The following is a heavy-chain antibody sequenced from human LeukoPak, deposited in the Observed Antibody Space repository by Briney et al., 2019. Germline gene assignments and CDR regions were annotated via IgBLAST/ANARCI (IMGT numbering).Heavy chain of an antibody. CDR1: GGYISSRY. V-gene: IGHV4-59*11. CDR2: IYHSGST. D-gene: IGHD3-9*01. CDR3: ARWKNYDILTGYSTPYYFDY. Sequence: PSETLSLTCTVSGGYISSRYWSWIGQPPGKGLEWIGYIYHSGSTNYHPSLKSRVTISVDTSKHQFSLKLSSVTAADTAVYYCARWKNYDILTGYSTPYYFDYWGQGTLVTVSS. J-gene: IGHJ4*02.